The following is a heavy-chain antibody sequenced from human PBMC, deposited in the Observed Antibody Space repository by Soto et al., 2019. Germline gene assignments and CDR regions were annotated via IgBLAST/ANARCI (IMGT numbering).Heavy chain of an antibody. CDR3: ARYSYIGYYYYRMDV. D-gene: IGHD1-26*01. J-gene: IGHJ6*02. Sequence: QVQLVQSGAEEKKPGASVKVSCKASGYTFTSYAMHWVRQAPGQRLEWMGWINAGNGNTKYSQKFQGRVTMTRDTCASTAYMELSSQRSEDTALQSFARYSYIGYYYYRMDVWGQGTTVTVSS. V-gene: IGHV1-3*05. CDR1: GYTFTSYA. CDR2: INAGNGNT.